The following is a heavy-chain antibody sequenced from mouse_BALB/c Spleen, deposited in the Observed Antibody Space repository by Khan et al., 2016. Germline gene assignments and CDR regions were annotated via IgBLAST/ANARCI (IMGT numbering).Heavy chain of an antibody. CDR3: AGLAADWFEY. J-gene: IGHJ2*01. V-gene: IGHV3-8*02. Sequence: EVQLQESGPSLVKPSQTLSLTCSVTGDSITSGYWNWIRQFPGNKFEYMGYICYSGGTYYNPSLKCRLSITRDTSKNQYYLQLNSVTTEATATYSGAGLAADWFEYWGQGTIHTVSS. D-gene: IGHD1-2*01. CDR1: GDSITSGY. CDR2: ICYSGGT.